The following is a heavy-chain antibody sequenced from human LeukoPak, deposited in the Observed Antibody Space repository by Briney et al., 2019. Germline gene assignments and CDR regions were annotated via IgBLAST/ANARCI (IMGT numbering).Heavy chain of an antibody. J-gene: IGHJ4*02. V-gene: IGHV3-53*01. CDR1: GFTFSSYA. CDR2: IYSGGGT. CDR3: ARGARETPGPD. D-gene: IGHD1-26*01. Sequence: GGSLRLSCAASGFTFSSYAMHWVRQAPGKGLEWVSIIYSGGGTYYADSVKGRFTISRDISKNSLYLQMNSLRAEDTAVYYCARGARETPGPDWGQETLVTVSS.